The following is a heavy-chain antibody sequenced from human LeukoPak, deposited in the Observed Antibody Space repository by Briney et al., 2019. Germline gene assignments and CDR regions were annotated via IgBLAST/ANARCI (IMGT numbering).Heavy chain of an antibody. Sequence: PGGSLRLSCAASGFTFSSYSMNWVRQAPGKGLEWVAVISYDGSNKYYADSVKGRFTISRDNSKNTLYLQMNSLRAEDTAVYYCAKDLTIDYWGQGTLVAVSS. V-gene: IGHV3-30*18. D-gene: IGHD3-10*01. CDR1: GFTFSSYS. CDR3: AKDLTIDY. J-gene: IGHJ4*02. CDR2: ISYDGSNK.